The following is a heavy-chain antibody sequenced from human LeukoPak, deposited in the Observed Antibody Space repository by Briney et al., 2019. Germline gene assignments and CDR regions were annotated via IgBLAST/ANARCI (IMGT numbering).Heavy chain of an antibody. Sequence: GAPVNASCNASGYTFTSYGISSGPQSARQRLKWRGWFSPYNVKTNYAQRLQGRVTMTTDTSTSKGYMELRSLRSDDTAVYYCARDRSSNRYCSCTSCYQDDVFDIWGQGTMVTVSS. CDR1: GYTFTSYG. J-gene: IGHJ3*02. CDR3: ARDRSSNRYCSCTSCYQDDVFDI. V-gene: IGHV1-18*01. D-gene: IGHD2-2*01. CDR2: FSPYNVKT.